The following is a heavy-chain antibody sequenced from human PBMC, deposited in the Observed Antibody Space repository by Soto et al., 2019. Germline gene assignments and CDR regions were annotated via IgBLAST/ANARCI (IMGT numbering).Heavy chain of an antibody. D-gene: IGHD3-3*01. CDR3: ASEIFGVVIGGNYFAY. CDR1: GGSISSGGYY. J-gene: IGHJ4*02. CDR2: IYYSGST. Sequence: SETLSLTCTVSGGSISSGGYYWSWIRQHPGKGLEWIGYIYYSGSTYYNPSLKSRVTISVDTSKNQFSLKLSPVTAADTAVYYCASEIFGVVIGGNYFAYWGQGTLVTVSS. V-gene: IGHV4-31*03.